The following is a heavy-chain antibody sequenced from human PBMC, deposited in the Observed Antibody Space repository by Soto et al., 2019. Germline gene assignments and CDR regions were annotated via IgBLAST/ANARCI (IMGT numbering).Heavy chain of an antibody. D-gene: IGHD1-20*01. J-gene: IGHJ6*04. CDR1: GFTFSSYS. CDR3: ARDRGVTVLTGLDV. CDR2: ISSSSSTI. Sequence: PGGSLRLSCAASGFTFSSYSMNWVRQAPGKGLEWVSYISSSSSTIYYADSVKGRFTISRDNAKNSLYLQMNSLRAEDTAVYYCARDRGVTVLTGLDVWGKGTTVTVSS. V-gene: IGHV3-48*01.